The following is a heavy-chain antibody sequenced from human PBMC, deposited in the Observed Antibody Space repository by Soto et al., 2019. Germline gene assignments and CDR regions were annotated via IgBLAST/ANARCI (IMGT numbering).Heavy chain of an antibody. CDR1: GGSISSYY. J-gene: IGHJ5*02. V-gene: IGHV4-59*08. CDR3: SRLLGSRGDWFAP. Sequence: QVQLQESGPGLVKPSETLSLTCTVSGGSISSYYWSWIRQPPGKGLEWIGYIYYSGSTNYNPSHRSRGTISVNTSKNPFSVKLSSVTAADTAVYYCSRLLGSRGDWFAPWGQGTLVTVSS. D-gene: IGHD3-10*01. CDR2: IYYSGST.